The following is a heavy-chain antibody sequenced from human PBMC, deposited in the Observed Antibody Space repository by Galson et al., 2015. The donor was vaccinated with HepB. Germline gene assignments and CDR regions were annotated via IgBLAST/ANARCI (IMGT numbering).Heavy chain of an antibody. D-gene: IGHD2/OR15-2a*01. CDR3: GRGGDFHYGTDV. V-gene: IGHV3-23*01. CDR2: ISASGGSL. Sequence: SLRLSCAASTFIFSTYSMNWVRQAPGKGLEWVSSISASGGSLYYTDSVKGRFTISRDNSKSTLYLQMNSLRAEDTAIYYCGRGGDFHYGTDVWGQGITVTVSS. J-gene: IGHJ6*02. CDR1: TFIFSTYS.